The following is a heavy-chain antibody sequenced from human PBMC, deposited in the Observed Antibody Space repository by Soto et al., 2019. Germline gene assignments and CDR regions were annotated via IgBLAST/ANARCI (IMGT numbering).Heavy chain of an antibody. CDR2: IVVGSGNT. V-gene: IGHV1-58*01. D-gene: IGHD3-3*01. CDR1: GFTFTSSA. J-gene: IGHJ6*02. Sequence: SVKVSCKASGFTFTSSAVQWVRQARGQRLEWIGWIVVGSGNTNYAQKFQERVTITRDMSTSTAYMELSSLRSEDTAVYYCAAGARWSGYSGDVWGQGTTVTVSS. CDR3: AAGARWSGYSGDV.